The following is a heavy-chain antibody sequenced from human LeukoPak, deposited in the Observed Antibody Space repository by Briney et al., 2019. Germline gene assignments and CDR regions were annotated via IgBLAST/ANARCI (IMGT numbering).Heavy chain of an antibody. J-gene: IGHJ4*02. D-gene: IGHD4-23*01. CDR2: FFYSGST. CDR1: GGSISPYY. CDR3: ARKTVITQIDY. V-gene: IGHV4-59*12. Sequence: SETLSLTCTVSGGSISPYYWSWIRQPPGKGLEWIGYFFYSGSTNYNPSLKSRVTISVDTSKNQFSLKLSSVTAADTAVYYCARKTVITQIDYWGQGTLVTVSS.